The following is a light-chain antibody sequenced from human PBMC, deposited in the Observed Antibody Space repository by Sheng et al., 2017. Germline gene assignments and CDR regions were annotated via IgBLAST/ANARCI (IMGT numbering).Light chain of an antibody. CDR1: QLISNY. V-gene: IGKV1-33*01. J-gene: IGKJ3*01. CDR3: QQYDDLPXT. CDR2: DAS. Sequence: DIQMTQSPSSLSASVGDTVTITCQASQLISNYLNWYQQKPGKAPKLLIYDASNLETGVPSRFTGSGFGTDFTFTISSLQPEDIAVYYCQQYDDLPXTFGPGTKVDI.